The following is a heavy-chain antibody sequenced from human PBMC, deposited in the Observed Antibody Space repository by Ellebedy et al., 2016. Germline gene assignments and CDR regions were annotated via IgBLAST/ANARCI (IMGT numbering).Heavy chain of an antibody. Sequence: GGSLRLSCTASGFTFGDYAMHWVRQAPGKGLEWVAVISYDGSNKYYADSVKGRFTISRDNSKNTLYLQMNSLRAEDTAVYYCARDHRVSGSYRNFDYWGQGTLVTVSS. CDR3: ARDHRVSGSYRNFDY. J-gene: IGHJ4*02. D-gene: IGHD1-26*01. CDR2: ISYDGSNK. CDR1: GFTFGDYA. V-gene: IGHV3-30-3*01.